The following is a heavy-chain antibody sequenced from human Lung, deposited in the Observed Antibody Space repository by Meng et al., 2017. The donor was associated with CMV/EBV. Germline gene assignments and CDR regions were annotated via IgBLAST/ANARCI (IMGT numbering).Heavy chain of an antibody. CDR3: AREGLVGDLRYFDL. J-gene: IGHJ2*01. CDR1: AYTFAGYY. D-gene: IGHD3-16*01. CDR2: INPNSGGA. V-gene: IGHV1-2*06. Sequence: GQLVRPGAEVKQPGASVKAPCTASAYTFAGYYMHWVRQAPGQGLEWMGRINPNSGGANYAQKFQGRVTMTRDTSISTAYMELSRLRSDDTAVYYCAREGLVGDLRYFDLWGRGTLVTVSS.